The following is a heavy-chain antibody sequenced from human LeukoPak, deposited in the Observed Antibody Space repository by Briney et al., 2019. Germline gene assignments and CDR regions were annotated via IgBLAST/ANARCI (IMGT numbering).Heavy chain of an antibody. J-gene: IGHJ4*02. CDR2: IRSKANNYAT. D-gene: IGHD3-22*01. CDR3: TRLRYNYDTSGNY. Sequence: GGSLRLSCAASGFTFSGSALHWVRQASGKGLEWVGRIRSKANNYATTYAASVKGRFTISRDDSKNTAYLQMHSLKTEDTAVYYCTRLRYNYDTSGNYWGQGTLVTVSS. CDR1: GFTFSGSA. V-gene: IGHV3-73*01.